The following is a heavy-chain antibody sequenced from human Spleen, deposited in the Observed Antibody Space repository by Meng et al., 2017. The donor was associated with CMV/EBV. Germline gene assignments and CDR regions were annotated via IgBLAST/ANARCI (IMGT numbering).Heavy chain of an antibody. CDR2: IYSGGST. V-gene: IGHV3-53*01. D-gene: IGHD3-3*01. J-gene: IGHJ3*02. CDR1: GFTVSSNY. CDR3: ARGSPYDFWSGYYTGHAFDI. Sequence: GESLKISCAASGFTVSSNYMSWVRQAPGKGLEWVSVIYSGGSTYYADSVKGRFTISRDNSKNTLYLQMNSLRAEDTAVYYCARGSPYDFWSGYYTGHAFDIWGQGTMVTVSS.